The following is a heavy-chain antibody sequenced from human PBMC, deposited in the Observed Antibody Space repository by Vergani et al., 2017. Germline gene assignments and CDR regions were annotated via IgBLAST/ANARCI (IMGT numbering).Heavy chain of an antibody. CDR3: ARAVACSGGAFDI. V-gene: IGHV4-61*02. Sequence: QVQLQESGPGLVKPSQTLSLTCTVSGGPISSGSYYWSWIRQPAGKGLEWIGRIYTRGSTNHNPSLKSRDTISVDTSKNQFPLKLSSVTAADTAVYYCARAVACSGGAFDIWGQGTMVTVSS. D-gene: IGHD2-15*01. CDR1: GGPISSGSYY. J-gene: IGHJ3*02. CDR2: IYTRGST.